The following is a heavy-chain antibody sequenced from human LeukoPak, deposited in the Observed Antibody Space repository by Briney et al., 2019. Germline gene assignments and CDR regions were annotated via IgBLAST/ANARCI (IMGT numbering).Heavy chain of an antibody. CDR1: GYTFTRYY. CDR2: INPGGAGT. D-gene: IGHD3-22*01. V-gene: IGHV1-46*01. Sequence: VASAKVSCKASGYTFTRYYMHWVRQAPGQGLEWMGIINPGGAGTTYAQKFQGRVTITADDSTSTAYMVLSSLRSEDTAVYYCASPIPNYYDRVPFDYWGQGTMVTVSS. J-gene: IGHJ4*02. CDR3: ASPIPNYYDRVPFDY.